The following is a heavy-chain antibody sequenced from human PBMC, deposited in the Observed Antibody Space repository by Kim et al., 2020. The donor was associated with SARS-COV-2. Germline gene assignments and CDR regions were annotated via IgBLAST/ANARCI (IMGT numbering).Heavy chain of an antibody. CDR1: GFTFSSYW. CDR3: ARGRITIFGVVGGNWFDP. CDR2: INSDGSST. D-gene: IGHD3-3*01. V-gene: IGHV3-74*01. Sequence: GGSLRLSCADSGFTFSSYWMHWVRQAPGKGLVWVSRINSDGSSTSYADSVKGRFTISRDNAKNTLYLQMNSLRAEDTAVYYCARGRITIFGVVGGNWFDPWGQGTLVTVSS. J-gene: IGHJ5*02.